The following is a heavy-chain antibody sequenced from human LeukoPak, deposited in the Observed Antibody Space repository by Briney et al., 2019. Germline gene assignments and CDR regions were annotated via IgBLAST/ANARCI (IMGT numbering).Heavy chain of an antibody. D-gene: IGHD6-19*01. V-gene: IGHV3-30*02. Sequence: GGSLRLSCAASGFTFSSYGMHWVRQAPGKGLEWVAFIRYDGSNKYYADSVKGRFTISRDNSKNTLYLQMNSLRAEDTAVYYCAKSTPHSSGWSPVYYYYMDVWGKGTTVTVSS. CDR3: AKSTPHSSGWSPVYYYYMDV. CDR1: GFTFSSYG. CDR2: IRYDGSNK. J-gene: IGHJ6*03.